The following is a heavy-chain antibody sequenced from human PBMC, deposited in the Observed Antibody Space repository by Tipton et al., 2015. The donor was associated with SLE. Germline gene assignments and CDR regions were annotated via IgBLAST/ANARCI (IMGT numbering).Heavy chain of an antibody. CDR2: INPTGTST. Sequence: VQLVQSGAEVTKPGASVRVSCRAPTYYIHWVRQAPGQELEWMGTINPTGTSTTYAQKFQGRVTVTTDASASTAYMELRSLTSDDTATYYCARDPHEFWSAYFWDSWGQGTLVTVSS. D-gene: IGHD3-3*01. J-gene: IGHJ4*02. V-gene: IGHV1-46*01. CDR3: ARDPHEFWSAYFWDS. CDR1: TYY.